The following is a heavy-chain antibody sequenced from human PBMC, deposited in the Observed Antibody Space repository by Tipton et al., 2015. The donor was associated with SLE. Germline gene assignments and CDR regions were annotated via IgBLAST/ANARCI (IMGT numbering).Heavy chain of an antibody. D-gene: IGHD2-8*01. V-gene: IGHV3-7*03. J-gene: IGHJ3*02. CDR3: ARDNGGDAFDI. CDR2: IKQDGSEK. CDR1: GFTFNSYL. Sequence: SLRLSCAASGFTFNSYLMTWVRQAPGKGLEWVASIKQDGSEKYYVDSVKGRFTTSRDNAKNSLYLQMNSLRAEDTAVFYCARDNGGDAFDIWGQRTMVTVSS.